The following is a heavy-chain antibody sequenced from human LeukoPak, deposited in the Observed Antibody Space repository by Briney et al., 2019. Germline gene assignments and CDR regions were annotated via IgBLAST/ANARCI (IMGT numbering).Heavy chain of an antibody. D-gene: IGHD2-2*01. CDR3: ARVEGYCSSTSCYGGGYYYYYGMDV. CDR1: GYTFTSYG. Sequence: ASVKVSCKASGYTFTSYGISWVRQAPGQGLEWMGWISAYNGNTNYAQKLQGRVAMTTDTSTSTAYMELRSLRSDDTAVYYCARVEGYCSSTSCYGGGYYYYYGMDVWGQGTTVTVSS. CDR2: ISAYNGNT. V-gene: IGHV1-18*01. J-gene: IGHJ6*02.